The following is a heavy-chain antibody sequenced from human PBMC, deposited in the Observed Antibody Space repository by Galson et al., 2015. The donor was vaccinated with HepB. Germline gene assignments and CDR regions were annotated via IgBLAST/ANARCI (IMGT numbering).Heavy chain of an antibody. D-gene: IGHD3-10*01. CDR1: EFTFSSYW. CDR2: INPDGSEK. V-gene: IGHV3-7*03. Sequence: SLRLSCAGSEFTFSSYWMNWVRQAPGKGLEWVANINPDGSEKSYVASLRGRFTVSRDNDKNALYLQMDSLRAEDTAVYYCARRISLVRGIITKPDYYYGMDVWGQRTTVTVAS. CDR3: ARRISLVRGIITKPDYYYGMDV. J-gene: IGHJ6*02.